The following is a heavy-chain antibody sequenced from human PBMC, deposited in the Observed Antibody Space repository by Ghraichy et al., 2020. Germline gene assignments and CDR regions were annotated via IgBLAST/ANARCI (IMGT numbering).Heavy chain of an antibody. CDR3: ARNYYDSTGYYYPDY. J-gene: IGHJ4*02. D-gene: IGHD3-22*01. V-gene: IGHV4-61*01. Sequence: SETLSLTCTVSGGSVNSVPYYWSWIRQPPGKGLEWIGYISYTGDTNYTPSLKSRIVISADSSKNQFSLKLRSVTAADTAVYFCARNYYDSTGYYYPDYWGQGTLVTVSS. CDR1: GGSVNSVPYY. CDR2: ISYTGDT.